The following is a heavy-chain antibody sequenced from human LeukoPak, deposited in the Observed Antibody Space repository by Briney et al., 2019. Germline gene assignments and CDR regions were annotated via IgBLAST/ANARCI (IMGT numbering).Heavy chain of an antibody. V-gene: IGHV4-61*02. CDR2: IYTSGCT. CDR3: ASSFRGYSYCRFDY. D-gene: IGHD5-18*01. Sequence: SQTLSLTCTVSGGSISSGSYYWSWIRQPAGKGLEWIGRIYTSGCTNYNPSLKSRVTISVDTSKNQFSLKLSSVTAADTAVYYCASSFRGYSYCRFDYWGQGTLVTVSS. J-gene: IGHJ4*02. CDR1: GGSISSGSYY.